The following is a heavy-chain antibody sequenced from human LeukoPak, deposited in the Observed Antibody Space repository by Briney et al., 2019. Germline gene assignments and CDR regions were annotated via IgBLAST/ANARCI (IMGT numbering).Heavy chain of an antibody. CDR3: ATQPSGEGYFDY. CDR1: GGTFSSYA. V-gene: IGHV1-69*05. CDR2: IIPIFGTA. D-gene: IGHD3-10*01. Sequence: SVKVSCKASGGTFSSYAISWVRQAPGQGLEWMGGIIPIFGTANYAQKFQGRVTITTDESTSTAYMELSSLRSEDTAVYYCATQPSGEGYFDYRGQGTLVTVSS. J-gene: IGHJ4*02.